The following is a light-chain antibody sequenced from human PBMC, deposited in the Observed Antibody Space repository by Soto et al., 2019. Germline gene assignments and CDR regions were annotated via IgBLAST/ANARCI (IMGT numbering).Light chain of an antibody. V-gene: IGLV2-23*01. Sequence: LAHRAGMWASPGDELRDSCACTSIDVGNYIRVSWYQQHPGEAPKLMIYEGTRRASGVAKRASGSNCVSTAALTIAGLQASGEAADYCCSYACSRPQVFGSGTKV. CDR2: EGT. CDR3: CSYACSRPQV. J-gene: IGLJ1*01. CDR1: SIDVGNYIR.